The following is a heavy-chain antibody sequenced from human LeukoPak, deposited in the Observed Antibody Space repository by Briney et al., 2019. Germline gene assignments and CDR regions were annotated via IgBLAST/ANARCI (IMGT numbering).Heavy chain of an antibody. CDR1: GYSFTSYW. CDR2: IDPSDSYT. D-gene: IGHD3-10*01. J-gene: IGHJ5*02. Sequence: GESLRISCKGSGYSFTSYWISWVRQMPGKGLEWMGRIDPSDSYTNYSPSFQGHVTISADESISTAYLQWSSLKASDTAMYYCARGGITMVRGVNPNWFDPWGQGTLVTVSS. V-gene: IGHV5-10-1*01. CDR3: ARGGITMVRGVNPNWFDP.